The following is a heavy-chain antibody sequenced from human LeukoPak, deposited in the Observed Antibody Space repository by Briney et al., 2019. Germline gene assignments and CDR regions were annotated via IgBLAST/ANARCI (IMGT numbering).Heavy chain of an antibody. Sequence: GGSLRLSCGAFGFTFRSYSMNWVRQAPGKGREWVACISSGSDYTYYAESVKGRFTVSRDNAKSSLYLQMNSLRDEDTAVYYCARVQSARSDYWGQGTQVTVSS. V-gene: IGHV3-21*01. CDR2: ISSGSDYT. CDR3: ARVQSARSDY. CDR1: GFTFRSYS. D-gene: IGHD4/OR15-4a*01. J-gene: IGHJ4*02.